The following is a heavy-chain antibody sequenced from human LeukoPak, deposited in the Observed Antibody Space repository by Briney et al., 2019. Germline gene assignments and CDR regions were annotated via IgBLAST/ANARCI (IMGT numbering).Heavy chain of an antibody. CDR1: GGSISSGSYY. Sequence: SQTLSLTCTVSGGSISSGSYYWSWIRQPAGKGLEWIGRIYTSGSTNYNPSLKSRATISVDTTKNQFSLKLSSVTAADTAVYYCARVVVPAAYNWFDPWGQGTLVTVSS. CDR3: ARVVVPAAYNWFDP. J-gene: IGHJ5*02. D-gene: IGHD2-2*01. V-gene: IGHV4-61*02. CDR2: IYTSGST.